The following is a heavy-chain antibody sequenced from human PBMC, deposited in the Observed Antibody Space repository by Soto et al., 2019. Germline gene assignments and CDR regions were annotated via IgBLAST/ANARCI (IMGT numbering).Heavy chain of an antibody. CDR3: VNYAGRVVRNFDFLC. D-gene: IGHD3-9*01. Sequence: PGGSLTVACAARGFAFSSYSLSWVCQAPGKGLEWVSSISDSGGSTYYAGSVKGRFTISRDNSKKTLYLQMNSLRAEDTAVYYCVNYAGRVVRNFDFLCWGQGP. CDR2: ISDSGGST. J-gene: IGHJ4*02. CDR1: GFAFSSYS. V-gene: IGHV3-23*01.